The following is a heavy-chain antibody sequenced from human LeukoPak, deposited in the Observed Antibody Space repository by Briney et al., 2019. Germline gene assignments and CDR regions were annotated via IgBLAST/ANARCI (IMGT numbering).Heavy chain of an antibody. V-gene: IGHV3-9*01. D-gene: IGHD4-23*01. CDR1: GFTFDDYA. Sequence: PGGSLGLSCAASGFTFDDYAMHWVRQAPGKGLEWVSGISWNSGSIGYADSVKGRFTISRDNAKNSLYLQMNSLRAEDTALYYCAKDYGNSYFDYWGQGTLVTVSS. CDR3: AKDYGNSYFDY. J-gene: IGHJ4*02. CDR2: ISWNSGSI.